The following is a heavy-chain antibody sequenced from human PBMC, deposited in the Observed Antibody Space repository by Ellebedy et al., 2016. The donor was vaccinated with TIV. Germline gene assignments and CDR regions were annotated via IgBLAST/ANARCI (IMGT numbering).Heavy chain of an antibody. CDR2: IVVGSGNT. V-gene: IGHV1-58*02. J-gene: IGHJ4*02. CDR1: GFTFTSSA. CDR3: AADLSRGLVAPGY. D-gene: IGHD2-15*01. Sequence: ASVKVSCKASGFTFTSSAMQWVRQARGQRLEWIGWIVVGSGNTNYAQKFQERVTITRDMSTSTAYMELSSLRSEDTAVYYCAADLSRGLVAPGYWGQGTPVTVSS.